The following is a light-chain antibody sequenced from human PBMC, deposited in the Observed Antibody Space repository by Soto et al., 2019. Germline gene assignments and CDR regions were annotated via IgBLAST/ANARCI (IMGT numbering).Light chain of an antibody. J-gene: IGLJ1*01. V-gene: IGLV2-14*01. CDR3: GSYTSSSTVV. CDR1: SSDVGGYNY. Sequence: QSVLTQPASVSGSPGQTITISCTGTSSDVGGYNYVSWYQQHPGKAPKLMIYDVSDRPSGVSDRFSGSKSGNTASLTISGLQAEDEADYYCGSYTSSSTVVFGTGTKLTLL. CDR2: DVS.